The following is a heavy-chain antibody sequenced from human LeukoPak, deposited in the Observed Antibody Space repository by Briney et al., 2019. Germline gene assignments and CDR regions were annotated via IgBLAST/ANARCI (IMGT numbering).Heavy chain of an antibody. D-gene: IGHD3-3*01. J-gene: IGHJ6*03. CDR1: GYTFTSYG. CDR2: IIPIFGTA. V-gene: IGHV1-69*06. CDR3: ARGRYYDFWSGYYNPYYYYMDV. Sequence: SVKVSCKASGYTFTSYGISWVRQAPGQGLEWMGGIIPIFGTANYAQKFQGRVTITADKSTSTAYMELSSLRSEDTAVYYCARGRYYDFWSGYYNPYYYYMDVWGKGTTVTVSS.